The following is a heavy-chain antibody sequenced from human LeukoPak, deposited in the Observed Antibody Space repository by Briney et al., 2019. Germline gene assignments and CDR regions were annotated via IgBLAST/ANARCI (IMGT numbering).Heavy chain of an antibody. J-gene: IGHJ4*02. CDR2: FDPEDGET. CDR3: ATPRGDDSSRYYFVFDY. V-gene: IGHV1-24*01. D-gene: IGHD3-22*01. Sequence: GASLKVSCKVSGYTLTELSMHWVLQAPGKGLEWMGGFDPEDGETIYAQKFQGRVTMTEDTSTDTAYMELSSLRSEDTAVYYCATPRGDDSSRYYFVFDYWGQGTLVTVSS. CDR1: GYTLTELS.